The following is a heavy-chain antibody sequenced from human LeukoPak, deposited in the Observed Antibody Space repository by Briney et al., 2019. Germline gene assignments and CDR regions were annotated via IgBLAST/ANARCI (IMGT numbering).Heavy chain of an antibody. CDR3: ARATSSYFYYMDV. J-gene: IGHJ6*03. Sequence: SETLSLTCNVSGGSISSGSYYWSWFRQPAEKGLEWIGRIYTSGSTYYNPSLKSRVTISADTSKNQFSLNVSSVTAADTAVYYCARATSSYFYYMDVWGKGTTVTISS. V-gene: IGHV4-61*02. CDR1: GGSISSGSYY. D-gene: IGHD5-12*01. CDR2: IYTSGST.